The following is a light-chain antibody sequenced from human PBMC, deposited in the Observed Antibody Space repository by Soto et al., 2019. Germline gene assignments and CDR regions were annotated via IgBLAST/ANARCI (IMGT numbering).Light chain of an antibody. Sequence: VMTQSPANLSVSPGEGVTLFCRANQNVASNIAWYQVKPAQPPRLLIYASSTRATGIPATFSGSGSGTQFSLTISSLQSEDSAVYYCQQYYNWGLSFGGGTNVDIK. V-gene: IGKV3D-15*01. CDR1: QNVASN. CDR2: ASS. CDR3: QQYYNWGLS. J-gene: IGKJ4*01.